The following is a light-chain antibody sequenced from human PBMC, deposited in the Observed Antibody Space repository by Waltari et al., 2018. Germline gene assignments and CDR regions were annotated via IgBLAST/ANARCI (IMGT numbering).Light chain of an antibody. CDR1: NIESKS. CDR2: YDR. V-gene: IGLV3-21*04. CDR3: QVWDDTNNSGV. J-gene: IGLJ3*02. Sequence: YVVTQPPSVSVAPGKTARLTCGGENIESKSVNWYQQKPGQAPVLVMFYDRDRPSGIPERFSGSNSGNTATRTISWVEAGDEADYHCQVWDDTNNSGVFGGGTKLNVL.